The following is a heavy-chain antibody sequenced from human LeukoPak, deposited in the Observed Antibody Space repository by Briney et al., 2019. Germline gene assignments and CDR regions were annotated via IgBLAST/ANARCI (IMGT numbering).Heavy chain of an antibody. Sequence: GGSLRLSCAASGFTVSSNYMSWVCQAPGKGLEWVSVIYSGGSTYYADSVKGRFTISRDNSKNTLYLQMNSLRAEDTAVYYCARAPPLRSMFHGSGSPGAFDIWGQGTLVTVSS. J-gene: IGHJ3*02. CDR1: GFTVSSNY. D-gene: IGHD3-10*01. CDR3: ARAPPLRSMFHGSGSPGAFDI. CDR2: IYSGGST. V-gene: IGHV3-53*01.